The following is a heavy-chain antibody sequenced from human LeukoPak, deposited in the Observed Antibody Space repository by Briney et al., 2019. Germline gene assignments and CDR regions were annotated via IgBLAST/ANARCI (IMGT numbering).Heavy chain of an antibody. CDR3: ASRWAFYYYMDV. Sequence: SETLSLTCAAYGGFFSGYYWSWIRQSPGRGLEWIGEIDHRGSSHYDPSLKSRVTISVDTSKNQFSLKLSSVNATDTAVYYCASRWAFYYYMDVWGKGTTVTVSS. V-gene: IGHV4-34*01. CDR2: IDHRGSS. CDR1: GGFFSGYY. D-gene: IGHD3-16*01. J-gene: IGHJ6*03.